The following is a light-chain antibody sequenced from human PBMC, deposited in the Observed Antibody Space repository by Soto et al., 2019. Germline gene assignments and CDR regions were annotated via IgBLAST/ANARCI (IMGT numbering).Light chain of an antibody. Sequence: EIVMTQSPATLSVSPGERATLSCRASQSVSSNLAWYQQKPGQAPRLLIFAASTLQSGVPSRFTGSGSGTDFTLTISSLQPEDFATYYCQQSWTFGQGTKVDIK. CDR2: AAS. V-gene: IGKV3-15*01. CDR3: QQSWT. J-gene: IGKJ1*01. CDR1: QSVSSN.